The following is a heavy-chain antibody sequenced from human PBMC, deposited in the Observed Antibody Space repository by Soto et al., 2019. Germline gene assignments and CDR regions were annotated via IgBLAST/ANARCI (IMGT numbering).Heavy chain of an antibody. J-gene: IGHJ4*02. V-gene: IGHV3-7*01. CDR2: INQDGSEK. CDR1: GFTFSTSW. Sequence: EVHLVESGGGLVQPGGSLRLSCAASGFTFSTSWMDWVRQTPGKGLEWVANINQDGSEKNYVDSVKGRFTISRDNAKNSRFLQMSSLTAEDSGLYYCTRYLDFWGQGTLVTVSS. CDR3: TRYLDF.